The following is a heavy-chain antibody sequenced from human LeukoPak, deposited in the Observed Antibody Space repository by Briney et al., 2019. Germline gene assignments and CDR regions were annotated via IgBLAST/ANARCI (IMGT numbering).Heavy chain of an antibody. CDR1: GFTFSSYA. CDR3: AKDRPGRIAVAAIFDY. CDR2: ISGSGGST. Sequence: GGSLRLCCAASGFTFSSYAMSWVRQAPGKGLEWVSAISGSGGSTYYADSVKGRFTISRDNSKNTLYLQMNSLRAEDTAVYYCAKDRPGRIAVAAIFDYWGQGTLVTVSS. J-gene: IGHJ4*02. D-gene: IGHD6-19*01. V-gene: IGHV3-23*01.